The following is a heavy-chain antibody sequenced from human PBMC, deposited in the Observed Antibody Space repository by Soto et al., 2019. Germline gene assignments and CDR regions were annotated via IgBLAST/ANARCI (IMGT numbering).Heavy chain of an antibody. Sequence: QVQLQESGPGLVKPSETLSLTCTVSGGSISSYYWSWIRQPPGKGLEWIGYIYYSGSTNYNPSLKSRVTISVDRSKNQCPLKLSSGTAGDTAVYYCARPPPHCSGGSCYSDYWGQGTLVTVS. V-gene: IGHV4-59*08. CDR1: GGSISSYY. D-gene: IGHD2-15*01. CDR2: IYYSGST. J-gene: IGHJ4*02. CDR3: ARPPPHCSGGSCYSDY.